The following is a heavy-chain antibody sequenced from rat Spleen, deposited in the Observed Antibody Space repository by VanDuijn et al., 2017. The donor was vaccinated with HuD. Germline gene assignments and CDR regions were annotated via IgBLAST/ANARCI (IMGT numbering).Heavy chain of an antibody. CDR2: IACLGST. CDR3: ARSGYRDGYVPFDY. Sequence: EVQLQESGPGLVTPSQSLSLTCFVAAYSITSSYRWNWIRKFPGNKLEWMRSIACLGSTIYKPSLKSRISITQDTSRNQFFLQVNSVTTEDTATDYCARSGYRDGYVPFDYWGQGVMVTVSS. J-gene: IGHJ2*01. D-gene: IGHD1-12*03. CDR1: AYSITSSYR. V-gene: IGHV3-3*01.